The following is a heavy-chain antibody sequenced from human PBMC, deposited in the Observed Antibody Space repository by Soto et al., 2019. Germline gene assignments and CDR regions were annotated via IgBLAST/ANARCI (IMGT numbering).Heavy chain of an antibody. CDR1: GGSISSSSYY. J-gene: IGHJ6*02. V-gene: IGHV4-39*01. CDR3: AGGSGSYYYYYGMDV. CDR2: IYYSGST. Sequence: KASETLSLTCTVSGGSISSSSYYWGWIRQPPGKGLEWIGSIYYSGSTYYNPSLKSRVTISVDASKNQFSLKLSSVTAADTAVYYCAGGSGSYYYYYGMDVWGQGTTVTVS. D-gene: IGHD1-26*01.